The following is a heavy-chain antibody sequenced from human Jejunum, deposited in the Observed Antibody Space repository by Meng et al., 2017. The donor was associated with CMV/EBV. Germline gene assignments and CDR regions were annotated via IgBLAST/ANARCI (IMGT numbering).Heavy chain of an antibody. CDR3: ARVRDLVHWSFDL. V-gene: IGHV3-11*06. J-gene: IGHJ5*02. D-gene: IGHD2-8*02. CDR2: ISYRRTFT. Sequence: QLVVCGGGLVKTGGSLRLACAYATVNLSDDYMGWHRKARGKRQEWVSYISYRRTFTKCADSVKSRITITRDNAKTSLYLQMNSLRAEDTAIYYCARVRDLVHWSFDLWGQGTLVTVSS. CDR1: TVNLSDDY.